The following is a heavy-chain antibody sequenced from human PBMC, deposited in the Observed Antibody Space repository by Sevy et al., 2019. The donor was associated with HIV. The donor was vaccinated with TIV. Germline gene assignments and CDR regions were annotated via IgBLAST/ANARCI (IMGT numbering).Heavy chain of an antibody. CDR2: FDPEDGET. CDR1: GYTLTELS. V-gene: IGHV1-24*01. Sequence: ASVKVSCKVSGYTLTELSMHWVRQAPGKGLEWMGGFDPEDGETIYAQKFQGRVTMTEDTSTDTAYMGLSSLRSEDTAVYYCATGDGVTGSGWPPGGGYWGQGTLVTVSS. J-gene: IGHJ4*02. CDR3: ATGDGVTGSGWPPGGGY. D-gene: IGHD6-19*01.